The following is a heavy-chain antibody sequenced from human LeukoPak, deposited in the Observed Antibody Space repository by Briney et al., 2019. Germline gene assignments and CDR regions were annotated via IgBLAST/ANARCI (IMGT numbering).Heavy chain of an antibody. Sequence: KASETLSLTCTVSGGSVSSTTYYWSWIRQPPGKGLEWIASINYSGSTYYNPSLKSRVTISVDTSENQFSLKLSSVTAADTAVYYCARYVVYGSGKYYFDCWGQGTLVTVSS. CDR3: ARYVVYGSGKYYFDC. V-gene: IGHV4-39*01. J-gene: IGHJ4*02. CDR1: GGSVSSTTYY. D-gene: IGHD3-10*01. CDR2: INYSGST.